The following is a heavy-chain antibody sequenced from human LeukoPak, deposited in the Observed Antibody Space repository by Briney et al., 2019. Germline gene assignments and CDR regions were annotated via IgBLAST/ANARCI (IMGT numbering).Heavy chain of an antibody. V-gene: IGHV4-59*01. Sequence: SETLSLTCTVSGGSISSYYWSWIRQPPGKGLEWIGYIYYSGNTNYNPSLKSRVTISVDTSKNQFSLKLSSVTAADTAVYYCARGYYDYVWGSYRLGDWFDPWGQGTLVTVSS. D-gene: IGHD3-16*02. CDR1: GGSISSYY. CDR2: IYYSGNT. CDR3: ARGYYDYVWGSYRLGDWFDP. J-gene: IGHJ5*02.